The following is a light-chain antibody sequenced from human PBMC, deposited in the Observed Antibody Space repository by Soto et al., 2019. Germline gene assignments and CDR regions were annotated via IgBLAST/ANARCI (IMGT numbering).Light chain of an antibody. CDR2: EVS. CDR3: SSYTSTSVV. CDR1: SSDVGDYNY. Sequence: QSALTQPASVSGSPGQSITISCTGTSSDVGDYNYVSWYQQHPGKAPKLMIYEVSNRPSGISTRFSGSKSGNTASLTISGLPAEDEADYYCSSYTSTSVVFGGGTKVTVL. J-gene: IGLJ2*01. V-gene: IGLV2-14*01.